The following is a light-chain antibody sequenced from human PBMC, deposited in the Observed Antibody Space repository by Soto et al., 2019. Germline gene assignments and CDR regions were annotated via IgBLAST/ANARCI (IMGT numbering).Light chain of an antibody. CDR1: QTVTSY. V-gene: IGKV1-39*01. CDR2: AAS. J-gene: IGKJ1*01. Sequence: DVQMTQSPSSLSASVGDSLTLTCRASQTVTSYLNWYQQKPGKAPKLLIYAASTLQSGVPSRFSGSGSGTGFTLTIISLQPEDFATYYCQQSYRFPKTFGRGTKVEVK. CDR3: QQSYRFPKT.